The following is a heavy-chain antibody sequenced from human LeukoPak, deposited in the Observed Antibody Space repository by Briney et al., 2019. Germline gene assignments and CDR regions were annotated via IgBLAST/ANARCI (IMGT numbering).Heavy chain of an antibody. CDR3: AKDRAPYGSGGGEDYFDL. CDR2: SSGSGAST. Sequence: GGSLRLSCVGSGFTFINYAMAWVRQSPGRGLEYVSSSSGSGASTHYADSVKGRFTISRDNSRNTLYLEMSSLRAEDSALYHCAKDRAPYGSGGGEDYFDLWGRGTLVTVSS. CDR1: GFTFINYA. V-gene: IGHV3-23*01. D-gene: IGHD3-10*01. J-gene: IGHJ2*01.